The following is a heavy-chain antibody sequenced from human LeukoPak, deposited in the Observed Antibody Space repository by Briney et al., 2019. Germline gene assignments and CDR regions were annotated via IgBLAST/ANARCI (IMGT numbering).Heavy chain of an antibody. J-gene: IGHJ6*02. V-gene: IGHV4-34*01. D-gene: IGHD5-12*01. Sequence: SETLSLTCAVYGGSFSGYYWSWIRQPPGKGLEWIGEINHSGSTNYNPSLKSRVTISVDTSKNQFSLKLSSVTAADTAVYYCARDGSDLVTPPPTNMDVWGQGTTVTVSS. CDR2: INHSGST. CDR3: ARDGSDLVTPPPTNMDV. CDR1: GGSFSGYY.